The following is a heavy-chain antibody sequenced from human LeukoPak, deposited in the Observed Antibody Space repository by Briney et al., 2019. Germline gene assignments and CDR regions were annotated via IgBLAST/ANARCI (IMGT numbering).Heavy chain of an antibody. CDR3: ARDPSAYSSGWYFNFDY. D-gene: IGHD6-19*01. CDR1: GSSISSYY. Sequence: PSETLSLTCTVSGSSISSYYWSWIRQPAGKGLEWIGRIYTSGSTNYNPSLKSRVTMSVDTSKNQFSLKLSSVTAADTAVYYCARDPSAYSSGWYFNFDYWGQGTLVTVSS. CDR2: IYTSGST. V-gene: IGHV4-4*07. J-gene: IGHJ4*02.